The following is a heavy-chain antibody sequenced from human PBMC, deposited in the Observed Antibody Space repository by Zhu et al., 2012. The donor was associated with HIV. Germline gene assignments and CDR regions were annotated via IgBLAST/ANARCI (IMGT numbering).Heavy chain of an antibody. CDR2: IYYSGNT. Sequence: QVQLQESGPGLVKPSETLSLTCTVSGGSISRDNNYWGWIRQPPGKGLEWIVSIYYSGNTYYNPSLKSRVTISVDTSKNQLSLKLSSVTAADTAIYYCATYIYASGRTFDNWGQGTLVTVSS. CDR3: ATYIYASGRTFDN. V-gene: IGHV4-39*01. J-gene: IGHJ4*02. CDR1: GGSISRDNNY. D-gene: IGHD3-10*01.